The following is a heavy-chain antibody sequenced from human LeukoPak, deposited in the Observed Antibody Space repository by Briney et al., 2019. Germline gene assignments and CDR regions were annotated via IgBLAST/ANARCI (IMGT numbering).Heavy chain of an antibody. CDR2: IYTTGST. CDR1: GGSISSYY. V-gene: IGHV4-4*07. D-gene: IGHD3-22*01. J-gene: IGHJ4*02. Sequence: SETLSLTCTVSGGSISSYYWNWIRQPAGKGLEWIGRIYTTGSTNYNPSLKSRVTMSVDTSKNQFSLKLSSVTAADTAVYYCARHSFGDYYDSSGYYYGEYYFDYWGQGTLVTVSS. CDR3: ARHSFGDYYDSSGYYYGEYYFDY.